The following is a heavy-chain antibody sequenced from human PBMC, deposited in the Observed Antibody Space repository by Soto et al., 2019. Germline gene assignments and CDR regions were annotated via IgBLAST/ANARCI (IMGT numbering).Heavy chain of an antibody. Sequence: GGSLRLSCAASGFTFSSYAMSWVRQAPGKGLEWVSAISGSGGSTYYADSVKGRFTISRDNSKNTLYLQMNSLRAEDTAVYYCGKIIKPGVYFYFWGSYPQSNSWGGGTLVTVS. CDR2: ISGSGGST. CDR1: GFTFSSYA. V-gene: IGHV3-23*01. J-gene: IGHJ4*02. CDR3: GKIIKPGVYFYFWGSYPQSNS. D-gene: IGHD3-16*02.